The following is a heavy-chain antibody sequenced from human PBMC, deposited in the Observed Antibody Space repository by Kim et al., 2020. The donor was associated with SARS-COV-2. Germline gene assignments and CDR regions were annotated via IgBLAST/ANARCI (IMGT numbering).Heavy chain of an antibody. D-gene: IGHD6-13*01. CDR2: INEDGSGK. CDR3: VRHNVAAPGVGDY. J-gene: IGHJ4*02. V-gene: IGHV3-7*03. Sequence: GGSLRLSCAASGFTFSSYWMSWVRQAPGKGLEWVANINEDGSGKYYVNSVKGRFTISRDNAKSSLFLQMSSLRAEDTAVFYCVRHNVAAPGVGDYWGQGTLVTASS. CDR1: GFTFSSYW.